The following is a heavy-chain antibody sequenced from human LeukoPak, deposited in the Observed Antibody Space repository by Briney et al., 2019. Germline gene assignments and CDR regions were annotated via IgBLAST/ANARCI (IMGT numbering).Heavy chain of an antibody. J-gene: IGHJ2*01. CDR1: GFTFDDYA. CDR3: AGSDTIGYSPREWDYWYFDR. Sequence: GGSPRLSCAASGFTFDDYAMHWVRQAPGKGLEWVSGISWHSGTIDYADSVKGRFTISRDNAKNSLYLQMNSLRAEDTAVYYCAGSDTIGYSPREWDYWYFDRWGRGTLVTVSS. D-gene: IGHD3-22*01. CDR2: ISWHSGTI. V-gene: IGHV3-9*01.